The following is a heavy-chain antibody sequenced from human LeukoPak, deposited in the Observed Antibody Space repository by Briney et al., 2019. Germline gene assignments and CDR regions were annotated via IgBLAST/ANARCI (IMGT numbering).Heavy chain of an antibody. CDR1: GGSISTDY. V-gene: IGHV4-59*01. Sequence: SETLSLTCTVSGGSISTDYWSWIRQPPGKGLEWLGYIYYSGSTNYNPSLKSRVTISVDTSKNQFSLKLSSVTAADTAVYYCARVSSGKYYYGMDVWGQGTTVTVSS. CDR2: IYYSGST. D-gene: IGHD6-19*01. CDR3: ARVSSGKYYYGMDV. J-gene: IGHJ6*02.